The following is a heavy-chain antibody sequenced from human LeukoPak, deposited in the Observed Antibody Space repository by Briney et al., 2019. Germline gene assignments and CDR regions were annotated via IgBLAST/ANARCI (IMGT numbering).Heavy chain of an antibody. CDR3: ARRTGYYFDY. CDR2: IWYDGSNK. V-gene: IGHV3-33*01. Sequence: PGRSLRLSCAASGFTFSSYGMPWVRQAPGKGLEWVAVIWYDGSNKYYADSVKGRFTISRDNSKNTLYLQMNSLRAEDTAVYYCARRTGYYFDYWGQGTLVTVSS. CDR1: GFTFSSYG. J-gene: IGHJ4*02. D-gene: IGHD1-14*01.